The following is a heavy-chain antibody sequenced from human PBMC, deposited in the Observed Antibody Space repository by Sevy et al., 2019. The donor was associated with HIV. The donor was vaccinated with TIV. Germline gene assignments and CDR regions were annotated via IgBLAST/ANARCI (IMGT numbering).Heavy chain of an antibody. V-gene: IGHV3-23*01. Sequence: WGSLRLSCAASGFTFISYAMSWVRQAPGKGLEWVSAISGSGGRTYYADSVKGRFTISRDNSKNTLYLQMNSLRAEDTAVYHCAKDQGYCSSTSCYSDYWGQGTLVTVSS. J-gene: IGHJ4*02. D-gene: IGHD2-2*01. CDR3: AKDQGYCSSTSCYSDY. CDR1: GFTFISYA. CDR2: ISGSGGRT.